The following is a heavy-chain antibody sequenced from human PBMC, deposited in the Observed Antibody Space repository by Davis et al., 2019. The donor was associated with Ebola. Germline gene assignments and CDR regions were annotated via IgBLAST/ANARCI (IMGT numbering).Heavy chain of an antibody. CDR1: GGSFSGYY. J-gene: IGHJ5*02. Sequence: MPSETLSLTCAVYGGSFSGYYWSWIRQPPGKGLEWVGYIYYSGSTNYNPSLKSRVTISVDTSKNQFSLKLSSVTAADTAVYYCARGYSNWFDPWGQGTLVTVSS. V-gene: IGHV4-34*01. CDR3: ARGYSNWFDP. CDR2: IYYSGST. D-gene: IGHD2-15*01.